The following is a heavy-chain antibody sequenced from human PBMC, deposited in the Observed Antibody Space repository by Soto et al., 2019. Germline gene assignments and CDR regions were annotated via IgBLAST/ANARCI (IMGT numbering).Heavy chain of an antibody. J-gene: IGHJ6*02. CDR2: ISYDGSNK. V-gene: IGHV3-30-3*01. D-gene: IGHD6-19*01. Sequence: GGSLRLSCAASGFTFSSYAMHWVRQAPGKGLEWVAVISYDGSNKYYADSVKGRFTISRDNSKNTLYLQMNSLRAEDTAVYYCARGQWLVHYYYGMDVWGQGTTVTVSS. CDR1: GFTFSSYA. CDR3: ARGQWLVHYYYGMDV.